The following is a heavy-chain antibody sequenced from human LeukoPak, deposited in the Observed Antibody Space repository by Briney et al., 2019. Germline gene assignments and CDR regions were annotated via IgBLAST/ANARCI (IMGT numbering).Heavy chain of an antibody. CDR3: ARSDPYFDY. CDR2: IYYSGST. J-gene: IGHJ4*02. CDR1: GGSICSYY. V-gene: IGHV4-59*01. Sequence: SETLSLTCTVSGGSICSYYWSWIRQPPGKGLEWIGYIYYSGSTNYNPSLKGRVTISVDTSKNQFSLKLSSVTAADTAVYYCARSDPYFDYWGQGTLVTVSS.